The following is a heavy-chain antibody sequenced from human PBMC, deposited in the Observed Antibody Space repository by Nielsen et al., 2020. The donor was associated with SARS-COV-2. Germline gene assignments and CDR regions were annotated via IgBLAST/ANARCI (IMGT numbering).Heavy chain of an antibody. CDR3: ARGNWFDP. Sequence: SVKVSCKASGGTFSSYAISWVRQAPGQGLEWMGRIIPILGIANYAQKLQGRVTMTTDTSTSTVYMELSSLRSEDTAVYYCARGNWFDPWGQGTLVTVSS. V-gene: IGHV1-69*04. CDR2: IIPILGIA. J-gene: IGHJ5*02. CDR1: GGTFSSYA.